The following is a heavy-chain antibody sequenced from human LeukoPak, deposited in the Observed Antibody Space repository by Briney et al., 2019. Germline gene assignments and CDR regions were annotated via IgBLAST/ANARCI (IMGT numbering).Heavy chain of an antibody. J-gene: IGHJ4*02. CDR2: INSDGSST. D-gene: IGHD3-10*01. V-gene: IGHV3-74*01. CDR1: GFTFSSYW. CDR3: ATEGGSGSYSVH. Sequence: GGSLRLSCAASGFTFSSYWMHWVRQAPGKGLVWVSRINSDGSSTSYADSVKGRFTISRDTAKNLLFLQMDSLRVEDTATYYCATEGGSGSYSVHWGQGTVVTVSS.